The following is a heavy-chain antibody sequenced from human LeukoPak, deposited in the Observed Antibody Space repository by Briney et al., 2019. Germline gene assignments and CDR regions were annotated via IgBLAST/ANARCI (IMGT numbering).Heavy chain of an antibody. V-gene: IGHV3-74*01. J-gene: IGHJ4*02. CDR1: GFTFSKYW. CDR3: ARDVDMGITPGDDFDF. D-gene: IGHD3-16*01. CDR2: IKEDGTYT. Sequence: PGGSLRLSCAASGFTFSKYWMHWVRHTPGEGLVWVARIKEDGTYTSYVDSVKGRFTISRDNARNTVCLQMNSLRAEDTAVYYCARDVDMGITPGDDFDFWGQGTLVTVSS.